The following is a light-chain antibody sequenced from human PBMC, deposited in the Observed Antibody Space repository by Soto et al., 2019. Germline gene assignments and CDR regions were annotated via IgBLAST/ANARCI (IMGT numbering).Light chain of an antibody. V-gene: IGKV1-5*01. Sequence: DIQMTQSPSTLSASVGDRVTITCRASHSISSWLAWYQQKPGKAPKVLIYGASSLESGVPSRFSGSGSGTEFTLTISSLQPDDFGTYYCQQYNSYPWTFGQGTKVEIK. J-gene: IGKJ1*01. CDR2: GAS. CDR3: QQYNSYPWT. CDR1: HSISSW.